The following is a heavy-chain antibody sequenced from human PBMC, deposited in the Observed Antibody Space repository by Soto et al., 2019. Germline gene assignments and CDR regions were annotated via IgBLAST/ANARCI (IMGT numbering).Heavy chain of an antibody. CDR1: GGTFSSYA. V-gene: IGHV1-69*01. CDR2: SIPIFGTA. Sequence: QVQLVQSGAEVKKPGSSVKVSCKASGGTFSSYAISWVRQAPGQGLDWMGGSIPIFGTANYAQKFQGRVTITADESTSTAYMELSSLRSEDTAVYYCARTMVRGVIRYWFDPWGQGTLVTVSS. J-gene: IGHJ5*02. CDR3: ARTMVRGVIRYWFDP. D-gene: IGHD3-10*01.